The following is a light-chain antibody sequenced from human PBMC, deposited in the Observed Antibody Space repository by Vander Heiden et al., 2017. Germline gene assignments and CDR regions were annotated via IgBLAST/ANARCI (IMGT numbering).Light chain of an antibody. Sequence: EIVLTQSPDTVSLSPGERATLSCRASEPIASYLAWYQQKPGQAPRLLIYDASNRATGIPVRFSRSGSGTDFTLTISSLEPEDFAVYYCQQRTNWPPNFGGGTKVEIK. CDR2: DAS. J-gene: IGKJ4*01. V-gene: IGKV3-11*01. CDR1: EPIASY. CDR3: QQRTNWPPN.